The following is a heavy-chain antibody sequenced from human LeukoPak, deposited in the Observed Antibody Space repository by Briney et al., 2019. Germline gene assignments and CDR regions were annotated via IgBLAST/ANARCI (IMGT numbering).Heavy chain of an antibody. CDR2: MNPKSGNT. CDR3: ARGRHNNYYYMDV. V-gene: IGHV1-8*01. D-gene: IGHD1-1*01. J-gene: IGHJ6*03. CDR1: GYTFTNYD. Sequence: ASVKVSCPASGYTFTNYDIHWVRQATGQGLEWMGWMNPKSGNTAYGRKFQGRVTMTRNTSISTAYMELSSLRSEDTAVYFCARGRHNNYYYMDVWGKGTTVTV.